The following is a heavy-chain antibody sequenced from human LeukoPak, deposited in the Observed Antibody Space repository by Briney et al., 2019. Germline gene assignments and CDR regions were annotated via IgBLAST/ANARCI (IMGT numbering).Heavy chain of an antibody. Sequence: SGGSLRLSCAASGFTFSSYSMDWVRQAPGKGLEWVSYISSSSSTVYYADSVKGRFTISRDNAKNSLYLQMNSLRAEDTAVYYCASVTVTRSDYWGQGTLVTVSS. V-gene: IGHV3-48*04. CDR2: ISSSSSTV. D-gene: IGHD4-17*01. CDR3: ASVTVTRSDY. CDR1: GFTFSSYS. J-gene: IGHJ4*02.